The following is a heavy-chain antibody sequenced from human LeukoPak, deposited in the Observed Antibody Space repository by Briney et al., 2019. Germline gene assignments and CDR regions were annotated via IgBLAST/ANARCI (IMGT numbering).Heavy chain of an antibody. Sequence: PSETLSLTCAVYGGSFSGYYWSWIRQPPGKGLEWIGEINHSGSTNYNPSLKSRVTISVDTSKNQFSLKLSSVTAADTAVYYCARGGARAQFIVPRGNWFDPWGQGTLVTVSS. CDR3: ARGGARAQFIVPRGNWFDP. D-gene: IGHD1-26*01. V-gene: IGHV4-34*01. J-gene: IGHJ5*02. CDR1: GGSFSGYY. CDR2: INHSGST.